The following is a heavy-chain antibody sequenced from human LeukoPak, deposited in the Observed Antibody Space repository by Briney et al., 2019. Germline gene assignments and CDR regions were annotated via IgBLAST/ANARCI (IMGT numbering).Heavy chain of an antibody. Sequence: GGSLGLSCAASGFTFSSYAMSWVRQAPGKGLEWVSAISGSGGSTYYADSVKGRFTISRDNSKNTLYLQMNSLRAEDTAVYYCAKSRGVFREWLSDYFDYWGQGTLVTVSS. CDR3: AKSRGVFREWLSDYFDY. J-gene: IGHJ4*02. D-gene: IGHD3-3*01. CDR2: ISGSGGST. V-gene: IGHV3-23*01. CDR1: GFTFSSYA.